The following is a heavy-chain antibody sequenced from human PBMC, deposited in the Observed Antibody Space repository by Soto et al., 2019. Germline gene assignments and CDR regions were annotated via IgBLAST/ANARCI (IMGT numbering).Heavy chain of an antibody. CDR2: IDPSDSYT. D-gene: IGHD3-3*02. CDR1: GYSFTSYW. Sequence: GESLKISCKGAGYSFTSYWISWVRQMPGKGLEWMGRIDPSDSYTNYSPSFQGHVTISADKSISTAYLQWSSLKASDTAMYYCARHFKGSTARYGMDVWGQGTTVTVSS. J-gene: IGHJ6*02. CDR3: ARHFKGSTARYGMDV. V-gene: IGHV5-10-1*01.